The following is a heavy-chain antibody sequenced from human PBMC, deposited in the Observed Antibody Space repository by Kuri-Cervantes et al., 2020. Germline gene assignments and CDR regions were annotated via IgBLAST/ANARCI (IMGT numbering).Heavy chain of an antibody. J-gene: IGHJ6*03. Sequence: GESLKISCAASGFTFRSYEMNWVRQAPGKGLEWVSYISSSGSTKYYADSVKGRFTISRDNAKNSLYLQMNSLRAEDTAVYYCARDSGNHYYMDVWGKGTTVTV. CDR1: GFTFRSYE. D-gene: IGHD1-26*01. CDR2: ISSSGSTK. CDR3: ARDSGNHYYMDV. V-gene: IGHV3-48*03.